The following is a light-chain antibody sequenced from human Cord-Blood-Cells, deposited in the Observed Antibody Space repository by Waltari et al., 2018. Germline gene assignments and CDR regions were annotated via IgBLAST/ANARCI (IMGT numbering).Light chain of an antibody. V-gene: IGKV1-27*01. CDR1: QGIRNY. CDR3: QKYNSAPRT. J-gene: IGKJ1*01. Sequence: DIQITQFPSSLYASVGDRVTITCRASQGIRNYSARYQQNPGKVPKFLIYAASTLQSGVPSRVKGSGSGSDFTLTISSLQPEDVATYYCQKYNSAPRTFGQGTKVEIK. CDR2: AAS.